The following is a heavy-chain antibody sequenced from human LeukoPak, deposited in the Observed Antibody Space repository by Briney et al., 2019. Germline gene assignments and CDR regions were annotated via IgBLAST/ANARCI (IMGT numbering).Heavy chain of an antibody. D-gene: IGHD3-10*01. V-gene: IGHV3-43D*04. J-gene: IGHJ4*02. CDR1: GFTFDDYA. CDR3: PSDITGFGESNYFDF. Sequence: GGSLRLSCAASGFTFDDYAMHWVRQAPGKGLEWVSLISWDGGSTYYADSVKGRFTISRDNSKNSLYLQMNSLRSEVAALYYCPSDITGFGESNYFDFWCQGTLVTVSS. CDR2: ISWDGGST.